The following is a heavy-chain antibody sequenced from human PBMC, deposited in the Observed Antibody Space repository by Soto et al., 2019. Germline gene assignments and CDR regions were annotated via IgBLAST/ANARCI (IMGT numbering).Heavy chain of an antibody. V-gene: IGHV3-11*01. J-gene: IGHJ4*02. CDR2: ISSSDTII. D-gene: IGHD3-22*01. CDR3: ARDLGYYDSSGYFDY. CDR1: GFTFSDYY. Sequence: GGLRLSCAASGFTFSDYYMSWIRQAPGKGLEWVSYISSSDTIISYADSVKGRFTISRDNAKNSLYLQMNSLRAEDTAVYYCARDLGYYDSSGYFDYWGQGTLVTVSS.